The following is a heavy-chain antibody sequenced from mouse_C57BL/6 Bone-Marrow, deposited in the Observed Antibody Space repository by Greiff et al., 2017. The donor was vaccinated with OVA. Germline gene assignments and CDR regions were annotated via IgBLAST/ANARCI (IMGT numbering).Heavy chain of an antibody. V-gene: IGHV14-4*01. CDR2: IDPENGDT. D-gene: IGHD1-1*01. J-gene: IGHJ2*01. CDR3: TTLNLFYYYGSSYFDY. CDR1: GFNIKDDY. Sequence: VQLQQSGAELVRPGASVKLSCTASGFNIKDDYMHWVKQRPEQGLEWIGWIDPENGDTEYASKFQGKATITADTSSNTAYLQLSSLTSEDTAVYYCTTLNLFYYYGSSYFDYWGQGTTLTVSS.